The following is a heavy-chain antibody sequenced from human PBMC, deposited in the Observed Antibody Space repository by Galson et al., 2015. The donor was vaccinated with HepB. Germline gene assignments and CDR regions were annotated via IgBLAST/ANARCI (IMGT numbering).Heavy chain of an antibody. J-gene: IGHJ3*02. CDR3: ARDWGLGTTGTTGAFDI. D-gene: IGHD1-1*01. Sequence: SLRLSCAASGFTFSNYSLHWVRQAPGKGLEWVAVISYDGSNKYYADSVKGRFTISRDNSKNTLYLQMNRLKAEDTAVYYCARDWGLGTTGTTGAFDIWGQGTMVTVSS. CDR1: GFTFSNYS. V-gene: IGHV3-30-3*01. CDR2: ISYDGSNK.